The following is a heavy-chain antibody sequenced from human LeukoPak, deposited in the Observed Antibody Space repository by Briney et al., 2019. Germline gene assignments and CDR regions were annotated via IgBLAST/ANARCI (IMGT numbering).Heavy chain of an antibody. V-gene: IGHV3-7*04. Sequence: GGALRLSCAASGFTFSSYWMSWVRQAPGKGLEWVANMKRDGSEKYYVDSLKARFTISRDNAQTSLYLQMNSLRVEDSAVYYCARGTVLDYWGQGTLVTVSS. D-gene: IGHD4-17*01. J-gene: IGHJ4*02. CDR2: MKRDGSEK. CDR1: GFTFSSYW. CDR3: ARGTVLDY.